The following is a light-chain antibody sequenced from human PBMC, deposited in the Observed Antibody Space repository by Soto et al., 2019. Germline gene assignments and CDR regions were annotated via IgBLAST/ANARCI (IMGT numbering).Light chain of an antibody. Sequence: AIQMTQSPSSLSASVGDRVTITCRASQDIKNDIGWYQQKPGRAPKLLMYSASTLPTEVPSRFSGSGSGSVFTLTISRLQPEDFSTYYCQKDYSYPYTFGQGTKLEIK. CDR1: QDIKND. CDR3: QKDYSYPYT. V-gene: IGKV1-6*01. CDR2: SAS. J-gene: IGKJ2*01.